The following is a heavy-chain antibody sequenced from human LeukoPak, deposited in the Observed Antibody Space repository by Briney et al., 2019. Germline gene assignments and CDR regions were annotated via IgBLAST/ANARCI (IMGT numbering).Heavy chain of an antibody. Sequence: GGSLRLSCAASGLTFSNYAMTWVRQAPGKGLEWVSGISASGGSTAYADFVKGRFTISRDNSKNTLFLQMNSLRDEDTAVYYCAKDRGRGDLGWGFDNWGQGTLATVSS. CDR2: ISASGGST. CDR1: GLTFSNYA. V-gene: IGHV3-23*01. D-gene: IGHD2-21*02. J-gene: IGHJ4*02. CDR3: AKDRGRGDLGWGFDN.